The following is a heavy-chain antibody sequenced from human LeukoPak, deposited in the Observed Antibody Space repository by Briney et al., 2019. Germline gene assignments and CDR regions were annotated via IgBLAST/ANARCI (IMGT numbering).Heavy chain of an antibody. CDR1: GGSFSVYY. J-gene: IGHJ4*02. CDR3: GLSTTRATTRTIDY. D-gene: IGHD4-17*01. CDR2: VSRGGST. V-gene: IGHV4-34*01. Sequence: SETLSLTCAVYGGSFSVYYWSWIRQPPGKGLEWIGEVSRGGSTKYSPSLKSRVTISLDTSNNQVSLKLSSVTAADTAMYYCGLSTTRATTRTIDYWGQGTLVTVSS.